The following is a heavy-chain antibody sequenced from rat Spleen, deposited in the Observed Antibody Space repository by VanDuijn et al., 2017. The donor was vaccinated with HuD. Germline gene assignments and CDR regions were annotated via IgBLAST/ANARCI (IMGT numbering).Heavy chain of an antibody. CDR3: ARHNVTTGDYFDY. V-gene: IGHV2-72*01. J-gene: IGHJ2*01. Sequence: QVQLKESGPGLVQPSQTLSLTCTVSGLSLNKYHVHWVRQPPGKSLVWMGTIWAGRGTNYNSAVQSRLSISRDTSKSQVFLKMNSLQAEDTATYYCARHNVTTGDYFDYWGQGVMVTVSS. D-gene: IGHD1-10*01. CDR1: GLSLNKYH. CDR2: IWAGRGT.